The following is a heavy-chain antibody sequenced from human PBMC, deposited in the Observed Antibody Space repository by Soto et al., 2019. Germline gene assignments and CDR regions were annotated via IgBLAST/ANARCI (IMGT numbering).Heavy chain of an antibody. Sequence: EVQLVEAGGGVIQPGGSLGLSCAASGFTVSSNYMSWVRQAPGKGLEWVSVIYSGGSTYYADSVKGRFTISRDNSKNTLYLQMNSLRAEDTAGYYCARDRVESGYPEYFQHWGQGTLVTVSS. V-gene: IGHV3-53*01. D-gene: IGHD3-22*01. J-gene: IGHJ1*01. CDR3: ARDRVESGYPEYFQH. CDR1: GFTVSSNY. CDR2: IYSGGST.